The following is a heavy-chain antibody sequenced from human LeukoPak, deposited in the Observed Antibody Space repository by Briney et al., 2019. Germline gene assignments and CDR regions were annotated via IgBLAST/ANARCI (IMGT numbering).Heavy chain of an antibody. CDR2: IIPIFGTA. D-gene: IGHD3-3*01. J-gene: IGHJ6*03. CDR3: ARTYYDFWSGHYYYMDV. Sequence: ASVKVSCKASGGTFSSYAISWVRQAPGQGLEWMGGIIPIFGTANYVQKFQGRVTITADESTSTAYMELSSLRSEDTAVYYCARTYYDFWSGHYYYMDVWGKGTTVTVSS. V-gene: IGHV1-69*13. CDR1: GGTFSSYA.